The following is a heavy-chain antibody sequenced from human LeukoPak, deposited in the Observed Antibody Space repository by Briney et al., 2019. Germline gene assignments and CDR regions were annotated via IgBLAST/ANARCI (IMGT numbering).Heavy chain of an antibody. CDR1: GFTFSSYS. CDR2: ISSSSYI. Sequence: GSLRLSCAASGFTFSSYSMNWVRKAPGKGLEWVSSISSSSYIYDADSVKGRFTISRDNAKNSLYLQTNSLRAEDTAVYYCARDLVRDFGVVMRLDPWRQGTLVTVSS. J-gene: IGHJ5*02. D-gene: IGHD3-3*01. CDR3: ARDLVRDFGVVMRLDP. V-gene: IGHV3-21*01.